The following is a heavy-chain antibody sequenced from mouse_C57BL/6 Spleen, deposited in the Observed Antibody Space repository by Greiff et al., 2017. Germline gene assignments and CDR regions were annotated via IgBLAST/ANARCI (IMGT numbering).Heavy chain of an antibody. D-gene: IGHD2-1*01. Sequence: QVQLKQPGAELVRPGSSVKLSCKASGYTFTSYWMDWVKQRPGQGLEWIGNIYPSDSETHYNQKFKDKATLTVDKSSSTAYMQLSSLTSEDSAVYYCAREVTTKFWYFDVWGTGTTVTVSS. V-gene: IGHV1-61*01. CDR2: IYPSDSET. J-gene: IGHJ1*03. CDR3: AREVTTKFWYFDV. CDR1: GYTFTSYW.